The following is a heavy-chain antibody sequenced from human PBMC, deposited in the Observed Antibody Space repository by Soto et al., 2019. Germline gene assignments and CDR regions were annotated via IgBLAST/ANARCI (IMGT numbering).Heavy chain of an antibody. V-gene: IGHV4-34*01. Sequence: QVQLKQWGAGLLKPSETLSLTCVVYDGSFSGYYLSWIRQPPGKGLEWLGEINHSGTTNYNPSLRRRVTISVDTPKKQFSLKVTSVTAADTAIYYCARSGWGVSMMRYWGQGTRVIVSS. CDR1: DGSFSGYY. CDR3: ARSGWGVSMMRY. J-gene: IGHJ4*02. CDR2: INHSGTT. D-gene: IGHD3-10*01.